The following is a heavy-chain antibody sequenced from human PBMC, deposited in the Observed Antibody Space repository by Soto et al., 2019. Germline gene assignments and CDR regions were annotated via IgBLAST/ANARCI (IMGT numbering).Heavy chain of an antibody. V-gene: IGHV3-30-3*01. CDR3: ARDLPYDSSGYWPSPIDY. CDR1: GFTFSSYA. J-gene: IGHJ4*02. Sequence: GGSLRLSCAASGFTFSSYAMHWVRQAPGKGLEWVAVISYDGSSKYYADSVKGRFTISRDNSKNTLYLQMNSLRAEDTAVYYCARDLPYDSSGYWPSPIDYWGQGTLVTVSS. D-gene: IGHD3-22*01. CDR2: ISYDGSSK.